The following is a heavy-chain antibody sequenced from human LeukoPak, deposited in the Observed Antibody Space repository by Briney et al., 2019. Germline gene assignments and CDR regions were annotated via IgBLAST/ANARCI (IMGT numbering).Heavy chain of an antibody. V-gene: IGHV1-8*03. CDR2: MNPNSGNT. J-gene: IGHJ4*02. D-gene: IGHD3-3*01. CDR3: ARCLGDFWSGYYFDY. CDR1: GYTFTSYD. Sequence: ASVKVSCKASGYTFTSYDINWVRQATGQGLEWMGRMNPNSGNTGYAQKFQGRVTITRNTSISTAYMELSSLRSEDTAVYYCARCLGDFWSGYYFDYWGQGTLVTVSS.